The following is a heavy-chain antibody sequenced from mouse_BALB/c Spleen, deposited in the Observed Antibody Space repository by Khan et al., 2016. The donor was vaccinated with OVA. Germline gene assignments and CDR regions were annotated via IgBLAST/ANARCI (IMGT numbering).Heavy chain of an antibody. Sequence: EVQGVESGGGLVKPGGSLKLACTASGFAFSNYDMSWVRQTPEKRLEWVAYISSGGDNTYSPDTVKGRFTISRDNAKNTLYLQMSSLKSDDTAIYYCTRRPGYFDVWGAGTTVTGSS. V-gene: IGHV5-12-1*01. CDR3: TRRPGYFDV. J-gene: IGHJ1*01. CDR2: ISSGGDNT. CDR1: GFAFSNYD.